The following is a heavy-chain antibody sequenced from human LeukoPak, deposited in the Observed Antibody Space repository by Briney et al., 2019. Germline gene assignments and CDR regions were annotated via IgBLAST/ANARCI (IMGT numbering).Heavy chain of an antibody. V-gene: IGHV4-39*07. Sequence: SETLSLTCTVSGDSFSSVTDYWAWIRQPPGKGLEWIASGDYSGGTYYNPSLESRVAISADMSMNQFSLKLTSVTGADTAVYYCAGERGEEYSSGWYKRNYFDNWGQGIRVTVSS. CDR1: GDSFSSVTDY. D-gene: IGHD6-19*01. J-gene: IGHJ4*02. CDR2: GDYSGGT. CDR3: AGERGEEYSSGWYKRNYFDN.